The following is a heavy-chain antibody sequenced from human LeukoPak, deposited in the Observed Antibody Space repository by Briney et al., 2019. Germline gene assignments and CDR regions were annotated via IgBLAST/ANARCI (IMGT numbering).Heavy chain of an antibody. CDR2: INPNSGGT. V-gene: IGHV1-2*02. J-gene: IGHJ3*02. CDR1: GYTFTGYY. Sequence: ASVKVSCKASGYTFTGYYMHWVRQAPGQGLEWMGWINPNSGGTNYAQKLQGRVTMTTDTSTSTAYMELRSLRSDDTAVYYCARYHSGVGAFDIWGQGTMVTVSS. CDR3: ARYHSGVGAFDI. D-gene: IGHD1-26*01.